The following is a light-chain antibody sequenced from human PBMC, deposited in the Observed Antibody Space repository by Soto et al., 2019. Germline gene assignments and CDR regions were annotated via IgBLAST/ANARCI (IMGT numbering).Light chain of an antibody. Sequence: DIVMTQCPLSLPVTPGEPASISCRSSQSLLHSNGYNYLDWYLQQPGQSPQLLIYLGSNRASGVPDRFSGSGSGTDVTLKISRVEAEDVGVYYCMQALQTPLTFGVGTKGEIK. J-gene: IGKJ4*01. CDR3: MQALQTPLT. CDR1: QSLLHSNGYNY. CDR2: LGS. V-gene: IGKV2-28*01.